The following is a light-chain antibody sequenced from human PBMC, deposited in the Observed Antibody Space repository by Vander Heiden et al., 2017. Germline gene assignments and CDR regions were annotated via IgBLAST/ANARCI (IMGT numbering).Light chain of an antibody. CDR1: NSNIPRNY. CDR3: GTWDSSLKTKV. J-gene: IGLJ3*02. Sequence: QSTLTQPPSVSAAPGQTVTISCSGSNSNIPRNYFSWYQHVPGTAPKVLIYDNDKRPSVIPERFSGPKSGTSATLGITGLQTEDEADYYCGTWDSSLKTKVFGGGTKLTVL. CDR2: DND. V-gene: IGLV1-51*01.